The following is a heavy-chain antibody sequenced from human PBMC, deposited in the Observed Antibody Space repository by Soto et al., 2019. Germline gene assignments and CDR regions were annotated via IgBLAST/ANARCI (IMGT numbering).Heavy chain of an antibody. Sequence: VQLVQSGAEVKKPGASVKVSCKASGYTFSNYGVTWLRQAPGQGLEWMGWISAYDGYTNCTQKFQGRVTVTTDTSTSPGYMALRSLRSDDTAMYYCARDGPFQILHDAVGIWGQGTMVTGSS. D-gene: IGHD2-15*01. CDR1: GYTFSNYG. J-gene: IGHJ3*02. V-gene: IGHV1-18*01. CDR3: ARDGPFQILHDAVGI. CDR2: ISAYDGYT.